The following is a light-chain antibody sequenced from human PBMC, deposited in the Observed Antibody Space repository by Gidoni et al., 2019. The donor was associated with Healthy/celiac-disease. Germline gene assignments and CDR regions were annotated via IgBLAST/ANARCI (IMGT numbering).Light chain of an antibody. Sequence: ELVSTALPATLSLPPGERASIACRARQSASSYLAWYQQKPGQAPRLLIYDAANRTTGIPARFSGSGSGTDFTLTISRLEPEDFSVYYCQQRSNWLYTFGQGTKLEIK. J-gene: IGKJ2*01. CDR1: QSASSY. CDR3: QQRSNWLYT. V-gene: IGKV3-11*01. CDR2: DAA.